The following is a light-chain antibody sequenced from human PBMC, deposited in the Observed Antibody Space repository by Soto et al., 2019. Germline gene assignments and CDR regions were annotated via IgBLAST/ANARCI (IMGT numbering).Light chain of an antibody. Sequence: QSVLTQPASVSGSPGQSITISCTGTSSDVGSYNLVSWYQQHPGKAPKLMIYEGSKRPSGVSNRFSGSKSGNTASLTISGLQAGDGADYFFCSYAGSSTLVFGGGTQLTVL. V-gene: IGLV2-23*01. CDR3: CSYAGSSTLV. J-gene: IGLJ2*01. CDR2: EGS. CDR1: SSDVGSYNL.